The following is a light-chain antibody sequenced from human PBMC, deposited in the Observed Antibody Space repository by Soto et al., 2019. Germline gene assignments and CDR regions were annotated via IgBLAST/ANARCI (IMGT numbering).Light chain of an antibody. Sequence: DIVMTQSPDSLAVSLGERATINCKSSRSLLHGSNNENFLAWYQQRPGQPPKLLFYWASTRQSGVPERFSGSGSETDFTITISSLRAEDVAVYYCQQYFGIPLAFGGGTKVEIK. CDR2: WAS. CDR1: RSLLHGSNNENF. V-gene: IGKV4-1*01. J-gene: IGKJ4*01. CDR3: QQYFGIPLA.